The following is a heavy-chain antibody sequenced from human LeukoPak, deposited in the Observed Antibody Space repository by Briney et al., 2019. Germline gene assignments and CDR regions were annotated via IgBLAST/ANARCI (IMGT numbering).Heavy chain of an antibody. D-gene: IGHD2-15*01. CDR1: GYTFTGYY. J-gene: IGHJ4*02. CDR2: IDPNSGGT. Sequence: ASVKVSCKASGYTFTGYYMHWVRQARGQGLEWMGWIDPNSGGTDYAQIFQGRVTMTRDTSISTAYMELSRLRSDDTAVYYCATCSRSGSCCPLDYWGQGTLVNVSS. V-gene: IGHV1-2*02. CDR3: ATCSRSGSCCPLDY.